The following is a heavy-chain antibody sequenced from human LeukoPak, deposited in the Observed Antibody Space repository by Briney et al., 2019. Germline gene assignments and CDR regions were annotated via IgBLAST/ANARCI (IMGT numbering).Heavy chain of an antibody. CDR3: ARSSRSWSTFDN. V-gene: IGHV4-39*07. D-gene: IGHD2-2*01. J-gene: IGHJ4*02. CDR2: IYYSGST. CDR1: GGSISSSSYY. Sequence: PSETLSLTCTVSGGSISSSSYYWGWFRQPPGKGREWIGSIYYSGSTYYNPSLRSRVTISVDTSKNQFSLRLSSVTAADTAVYYCARSSRSWSTFDNWGQGTLVTVSS.